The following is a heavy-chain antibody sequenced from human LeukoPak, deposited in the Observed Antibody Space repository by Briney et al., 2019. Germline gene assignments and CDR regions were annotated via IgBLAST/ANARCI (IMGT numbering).Heavy chain of an antibody. CDR2: IYPGGSDT. V-gene: IGHV5-51*01. CDR3: ARRGSYDRSVYFRGFDY. J-gene: IGHJ4*02. CDR1: GYSFNSHW. Sequence: PGESLKISCKGSGYSFNSHWIGWVRQMPGKGLEWMGIIYPGGSDTRYSPSFQGQVTISADKSINTAYLQWSSLKASDTAMYYCARRGSYDRSVYFRGFDYWGQGTLVTVSS. D-gene: IGHD3-22*01.